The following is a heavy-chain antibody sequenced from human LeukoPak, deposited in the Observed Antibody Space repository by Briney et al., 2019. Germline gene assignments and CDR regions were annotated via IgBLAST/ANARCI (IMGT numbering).Heavy chain of an antibody. J-gene: IGHJ4*02. V-gene: IGHV3-53*01. D-gene: IGHD3-22*01. CDR1: GFTVSSNY. Sequence: GGSLRLSCAASGFTVSSNYVSWVRQAPGKGPEWVSVIYSGGSTYYADSVKGRFTISRENSKNALYLQMNSLRAEDTAVYYCARDYYYDSSGFDYWGQGTLVTVSS. CDR2: IYSGGST. CDR3: ARDYYYDSSGFDY.